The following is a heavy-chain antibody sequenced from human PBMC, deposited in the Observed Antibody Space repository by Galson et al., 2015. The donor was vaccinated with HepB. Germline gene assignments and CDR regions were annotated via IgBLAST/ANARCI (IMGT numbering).Heavy chain of an antibody. CDR1: GFSFSDAW. CDR2: IESKTNGGTA. Sequence: SLRLSCAASGFSFSDAWMNWVRQAPGKGLEWVGRIESKTNGGTAEYHTPVKGRFTISRDDSKNMVFLQMNSLKTEDTAVYYCTTGYDLLVSTMLAGFSRWGQGTLVTVSS. CDR3: TTGYDLLVSTMLAGFSR. V-gene: IGHV3-15*07. D-gene: IGHD5-12*01. J-gene: IGHJ4*02.